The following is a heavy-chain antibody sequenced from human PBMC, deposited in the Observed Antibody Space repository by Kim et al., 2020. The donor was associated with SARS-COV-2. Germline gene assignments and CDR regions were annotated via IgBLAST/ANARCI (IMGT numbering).Heavy chain of an antibody. CDR3: ARTFGLDYGDYPNPYWYFDL. D-gene: IGHD4-17*01. Sequence: GGSLRLSCAASGFTFSSYSMNWVRQAPGKGLEWVSSISSSSSYIYYADSVKGRFTISRDNAKNSLYLQMNSLRAEDTAVYYCARTFGLDYGDYPNPYWYFDLWGRGTLVTVSS. V-gene: IGHV3-21*01. J-gene: IGHJ2*01. CDR2: ISSSSSYI. CDR1: GFTFSSYS.